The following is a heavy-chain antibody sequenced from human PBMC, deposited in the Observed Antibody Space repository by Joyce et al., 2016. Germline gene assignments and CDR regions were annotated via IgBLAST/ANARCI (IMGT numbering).Heavy chain of an antibody. CDR1: GYDFAIYW. CDR3: ARRRDNWFDS. Sequence: EVQLVQSGAEVKKPGESLKISCKGSGYDFAIYWIGWVRQMPGKGLEWMGLIYPGDSNTRYSPSLQGQVTVSADKSITTAYLQWSSLKASDTAVYYCARRRDNWFDSCGQGTLVTVSS. CDR2: IYPGDSNT. V-gene: IGHV5-51*01. J-gene: IGHJ5*01.